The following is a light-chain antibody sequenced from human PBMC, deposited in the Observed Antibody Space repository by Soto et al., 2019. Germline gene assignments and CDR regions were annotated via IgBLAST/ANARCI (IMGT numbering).Light chain of an antibody. V-gene: IGKV3-11*01. Sequence: EIVLTQSPATLSLSPGERAALSCRASQGVGRFLAWYQQKPGQAPRLLIYDASNRATGIPARFSGSGSVTDFTLAIDNLEAEDFAVYSCQQRGGWPLTFGGGTKVEIK. J-gene: IGKJ4*01. CDR2: DAS. CDR3: QQRGGWPLT. CDR1: QGVGRF.